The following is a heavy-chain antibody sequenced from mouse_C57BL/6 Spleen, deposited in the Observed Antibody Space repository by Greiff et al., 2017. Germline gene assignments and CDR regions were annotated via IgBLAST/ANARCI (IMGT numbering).Heavy chain of an antibody. D-gene: IGHD2-1*01. Sequence: EVMLVESGGGLVQPGGSLSLSCAASGFTFTDYYMSWVRQPPGKALEWLGFIRNKANGYTTEYSASVKGRFTISRDTSQSILYLQMNALSAEDRATYYCARLYGNYVWYFDVWGTGTTVTVSS. CDR2: IRNKANGYTT. J-gene: IGHJ1*03. V-gene: IGHV7-3*01. CDR1: GFTFTDYY. CDR3: ARLYGNYVWYFDV.